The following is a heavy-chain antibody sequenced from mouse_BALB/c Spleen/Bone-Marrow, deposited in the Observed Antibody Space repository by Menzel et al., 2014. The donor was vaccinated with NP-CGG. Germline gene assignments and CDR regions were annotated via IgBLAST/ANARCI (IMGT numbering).Heavy chain of an antibody. CDR1: GFTFTDYY. J-gene: IGHJ4*01. Sequence: EVKLVESGGGLVQPGGSLRLSCTTSGFTFTDYYMSWVRQPPGKALEWLAFIRNKAYGYTTEYSASVRGRFTISRDNSQNILYLQMNTLRAEDSATYYCARFPMDYWGQGTSVTVSS. V-gene: IGHV7-3*02. CDR2: IRNKAYGYTT. CDR3: ARFPMDY.